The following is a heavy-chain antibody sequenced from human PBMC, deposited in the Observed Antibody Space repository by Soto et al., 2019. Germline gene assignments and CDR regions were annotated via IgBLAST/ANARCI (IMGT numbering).Heavy chain of an antibody. J-gene: IGHJ6*02. Sequence: PSETLSLTCAVYGGSFSGYYWSWIRQPPGKGLEWVGEINHSGSTNYNPSLKSRVTISVDTSKNQFSLKLSSVTAADTAVYYCVSTMVRGVNNYYYYYGMDVWGQGTTVTVSS. CDR2: INHSGST. V-gene: IGHV4-34*01. CDR1: GGSFSGYY. CDR3: VSTMVRGVNNYYYYYGMDV. D-gene: IGHD3-10*01.